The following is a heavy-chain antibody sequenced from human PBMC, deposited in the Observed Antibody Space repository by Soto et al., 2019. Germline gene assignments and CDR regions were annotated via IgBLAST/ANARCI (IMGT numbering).Heavy chain of an antibody. V-gene: IGHV6-1*01. J-gene: IGHJ6*02. D-gene: IGHD6-19*01. CDR2: TYYRSKWYN. CDR3: ARTHSSGWYPKGYYGMDV. CDR1: GDSVSSNSAA. Sequence: PSQTLSLTCAISGDSVSSNSAAWNWIRQSPSRGLEWLGRTYYRSKWYNDYAVSVKSRITINPDTSKNQFSLQLNSVTPESTAVYYCARTHSSGWYPKGYYGMDVWGQGTTVTVSS.